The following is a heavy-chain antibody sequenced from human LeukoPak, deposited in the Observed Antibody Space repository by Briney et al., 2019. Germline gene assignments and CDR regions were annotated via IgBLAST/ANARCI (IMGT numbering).Heavy chain of an antibody. V-gene: IGHV1-2*02. D-gene: IGHD3-9*01. CDR1: GYTFTDYY. Sequence: ASVKVSCKPSGYTFTDYYIHWVRQAPGQGLEWMGWINPSTGGTSYAQRFQGRVTMTRDTSISTAYMELSSLRSDDTAVFYCARKGGAVLTGYHYWGQGTLVTVSS. J-gene: IGHJ4*02. CDR2: INPSTGGT. CDR3: ARKGGAVLTGYHY.